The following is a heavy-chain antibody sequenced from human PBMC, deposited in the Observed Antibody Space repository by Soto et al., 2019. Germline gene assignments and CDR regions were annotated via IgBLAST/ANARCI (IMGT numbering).Heavy chain of an antibody. D-gene: IGHD3-9*01. V-gene: IGHV1-69*01. Sequence: QVQLVQSGAEVKKTGSSVKISCAVSGFTNTNYGVSWVRQAPGQGLAWMGGILPIFGTPHYAQKFQDILTITADETTSTIYMELTGLTSDDTAIYFCAYSYFLTPGPFGHWGQVTMVTVSS. CDR1: GFTNTNYG. CDR3: AYSYFLTPGPFGH. CDR2: ILPIFGTP. J-gene: IGHJ4*02.